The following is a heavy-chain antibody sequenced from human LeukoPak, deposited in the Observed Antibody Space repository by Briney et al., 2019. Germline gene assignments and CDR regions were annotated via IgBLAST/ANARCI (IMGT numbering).Heavy chain of an antibody. D-gene: IGHD3-3*01. J-gene: IGHJ4*02. CDR1: GFTFDDYA. V-gene: IGHV3-20*04. CDR3: ARVKGSGYRNSIDY. Sequence: PGGSLRLSCAASGFTFDDYAMNWVRQAPGKGLEWVSGINWNGGSTYYRDSVKGRFTISRDNAKNSLYLQMNSLRAEDTALYYCARVKGSGYRNSIDYWSQGTLVTVSS. CDR2: INWNGGST.